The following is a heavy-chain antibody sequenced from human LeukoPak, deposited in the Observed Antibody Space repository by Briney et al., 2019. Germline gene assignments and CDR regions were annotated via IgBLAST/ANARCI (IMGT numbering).Heavy chain of an antibody. CDR1: GFTFSSYS. V-gene: IGHV3-48*01. D-gene: IGHD3-16*01. J-gene: IGHJ4*02. CDR3: AKDRMITFGGVNAYYFDY. CDR2: ISSSSSTI. Sequence: PGGSPRLSCAASGFTFSSYSMNWVRQAPGKGLEWVSYISSSSSTIYYADSVKGRFTISRDNSKNTLYLQMNSLRAEDTAVYYCAKDRMITFGGVNAYYFDYWGQGTLVTVSS.